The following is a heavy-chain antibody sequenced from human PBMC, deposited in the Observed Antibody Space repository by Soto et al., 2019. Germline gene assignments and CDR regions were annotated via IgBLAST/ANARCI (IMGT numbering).Heavy chain of an antibody. CDR3: AKGRGGSGSLTPRVDF. CDR1: GFTFNNYA. CDR2: TSGGGDTT. Sequence: EVQLLESGGGLVQPGGSLRLSCAASGFTFNNYAMSWVRQAPGKGLEWVSATSGGGDTTSYADSVKGRFTVSRDGSKNTLYLQMNSLRAEDTAVYYCAKGRGGSGSLTPRVDFWGQGTLVTVSS. D-gene: IGHD3-10*01. J-gene: IGHJ4*02. V-gene: IGHV3-23*01.